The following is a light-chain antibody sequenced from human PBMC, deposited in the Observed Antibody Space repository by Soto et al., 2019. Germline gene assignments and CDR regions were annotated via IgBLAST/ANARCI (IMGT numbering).Light chain of an antibody. V-gene: IGKV3-20*01. CDR3: QQFDDSRPAFT. J-gene: IGKJ2*01. CDR1: QTVNSRY. Sequence: ESVLTQYPGTLSLSPGERATLSCRASQTVNSRYLTWYHHKPGQAPRLLIYGASIRATGIQDRFSGSRSGADFSLTITRLEPEDSAVYYCQQFDDSRPAFTFGQGTKLEL. CDR2: GAS.